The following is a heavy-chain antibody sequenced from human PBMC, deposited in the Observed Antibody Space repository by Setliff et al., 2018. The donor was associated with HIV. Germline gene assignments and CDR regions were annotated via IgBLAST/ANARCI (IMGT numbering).Heavy chain of an antibody. CDR1: GYTFTNYA. J-gene: IGHJ3*02. CDR3: ARSVVVYGGDSVPFDI. Sequence: ASVKVSCKASGYTFTNYAMHWVRQAPGQRLEWMGWINAGNGDTKYSQKFQGRVTITTETSATTAFMELSNLKSEDTAMYYCARSVVVYGGDSVPFDIWGPGTLVTVSS. CDR2: INAGNGDT. D-gene: IGHD2-21*02. V-gene: IGHV1-3*01.